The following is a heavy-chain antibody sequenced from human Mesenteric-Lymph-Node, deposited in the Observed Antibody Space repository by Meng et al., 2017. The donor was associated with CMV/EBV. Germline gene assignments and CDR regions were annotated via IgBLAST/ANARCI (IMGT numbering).Heavy chain of an antibody. Sequence: GESLKISCAASGFTFDDYGMSWVRQAPGKGLEWVSGINWNGGSTGYADSVKGRFTISRDNAKNSLYLQMNSLRAEDTALYYCARDLGHWIGYWGQGTLVTVSS. CDR3: ARDLGHWIGY. V-gene: IGHV3-20*04. CDR2: INWNGGST. D-gene: IGHD3-16*01. CDR1: GFTFDDYG. J-gene: IGHJ4*02.